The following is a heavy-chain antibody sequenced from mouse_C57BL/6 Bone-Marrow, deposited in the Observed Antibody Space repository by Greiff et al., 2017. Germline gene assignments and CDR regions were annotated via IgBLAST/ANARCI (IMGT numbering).Heavy chain of an antibody. Sequence: VQLQQSGAELVRPGASVTLSCKASGYTFTDYEMHWVKQTPVHGLEWIGAIDPETGGTAYNQKFKGKAILTADKSSSTAYMELRSLTSEDSAVYYCTRGRGNPYAMDYWGQGTSVTVSS. CDR3: TRGRGNPYAMDY. CDR2: IDPETGGT. D-gene: IGHD2-1*01. CDR1: GYTFTDYE. V-gene: IGHV1-15*01. J-gene: IGHJ4*01.